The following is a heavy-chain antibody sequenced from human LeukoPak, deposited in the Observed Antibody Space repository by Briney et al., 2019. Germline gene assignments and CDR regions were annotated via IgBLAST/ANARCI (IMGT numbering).Heavy chain of an antibody. Sequence: GGSLRLSCAASGFTFSGSAMHWVRQASGKGLEWVGRIRSKANSNATAYAASVKGRFTISRDDSKNTAYLQMNSLKTEDTAVYYCTRHVGDPGIAAAGYYYGMDVWGQGTTVTVSS. D-gene: IGHD6-13*01. V-gene: IGHV3-73*01. CDR2: IRSKANSNAT. CDR1: GFTFSGSA. CDR3: TRHVGDPGIAAAGYYYGMDV. J-gene: IGHJ6*02.